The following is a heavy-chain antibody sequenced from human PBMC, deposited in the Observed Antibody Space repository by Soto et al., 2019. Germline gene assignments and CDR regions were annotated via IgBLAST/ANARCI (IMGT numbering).Heavy chain of an antibody. V-gene: IGHV1-69*04. CDR3: ARDRSYSSGWYADFDY. J-gene: IGHJ4*02. D-gene: IGHD6-19*01. CDR1: GGTFSSYT. CDR2: IIPILGIA. Sequence: SVKVSCKASGGTFSSYTISWVRQAPGQGLEWMGRIIPILGIANYAQKFQGRVTITADKSTSTAYMELSSLRSEDTAVYYCARDRSYSSGWYADFDYWGQGTLVTVSS.